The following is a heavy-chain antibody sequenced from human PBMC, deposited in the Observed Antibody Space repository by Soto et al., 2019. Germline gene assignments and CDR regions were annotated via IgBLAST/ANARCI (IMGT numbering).Heavy chain of an antibody. CDR2: IRKDGSAR. V-gene: IGHV3-7*05. J-gene: IGHJ3*02. D-gene: IGHD6-13*01. CDR1: GFAFGSSW. Sequence: EVQLVESGGGLVHPGGSLRLSCEASGFAFGSSWMTWVRQAPGKGLEWVANIRKDGSARSYSDSVTGRFTISRDNAKNSLYLQMDSLRAEDTGLYFCARDVSPGSSSLYLDAFDIWGQGTMVTVSS. CDR3: ARDVSPGSSSLYLDAFDI.